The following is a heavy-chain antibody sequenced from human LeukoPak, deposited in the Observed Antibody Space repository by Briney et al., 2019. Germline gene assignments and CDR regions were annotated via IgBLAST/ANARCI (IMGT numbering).Heavy chain of an antibody. CDR1: GYTFTSYS. Sequence: ASVKVSCKASGYTFTSYSMHWVRQAPGQRLEWMGWINACSGNTKFSQKFQGRVTITRDTSASTAYMELSSLRSEDTAVYYCARFLGGSYGMDVWGQGTTVTVSS. CDR2: INACSGNT. V-gene: IGHV1-3*01. J-gene: IGHJ6*02. CDR3: ARFLGGSYGMDV. D-gene: IGHD1-26*01.